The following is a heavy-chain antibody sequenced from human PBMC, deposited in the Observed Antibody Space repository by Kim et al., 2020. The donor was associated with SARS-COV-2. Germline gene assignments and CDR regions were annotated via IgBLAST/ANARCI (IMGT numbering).Heavy chain of an antibody. J-gene: IGHJ4*02. V-gene: IGHV4-61*02. Sequence: SETLSLTCTVSGGSISSGSYYWSWIRQPAGKGLEWIGRIYTSGSTNYNPSLKSRVTISVDTSKNQFSLKLSSVTAADTAVYYCARSSAVLRYFDTITPFDYWGQGTLVTVSS. CDR3: ARSSAVLRYFDTITPFDY. CDR2: IYTSGST. D-gene: IGHD3-9*01. CDR1: GGSISSGSYY.